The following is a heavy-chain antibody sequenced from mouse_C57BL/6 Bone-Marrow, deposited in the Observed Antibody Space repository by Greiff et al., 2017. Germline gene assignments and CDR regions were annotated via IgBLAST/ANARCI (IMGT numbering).Heavy chain of an antibody. CDR1: GFTFSDYG. Sequence: EVKLVESGGGLVQPGGSLKLSCAASGFTFSDYGMAWVRQAPRKGPEWVAFLSNLAYSIYYADTVTGRFTISRENAKNTLYLEMSSLRSEDTAMYYCARLGSLYYYAMDYWGQGTSVTVSA. V-gene: IGHV5-15*01. CDR2: LSNLAYSI. J-gene: IGHJ4*01. CDR3: ARLGSLYYYAMDY.